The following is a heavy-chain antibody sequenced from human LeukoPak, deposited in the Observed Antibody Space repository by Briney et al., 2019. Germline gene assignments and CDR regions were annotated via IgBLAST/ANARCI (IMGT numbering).Heavy chain of an antibody. CDR1: GYTFTSYA. CDR2: VNAGNGNT. CDR3: ARPSAMSAFDI. V-gene: IGHV1-3*01. Sequence: ASVKVSCKASGYTFTSYAMHWVRQAPGQRLEWMGWVNAGNGNTKYSQKFQGRVTITRDTSASTAYMELSSLRSEDTAVYYCARPSAMSAFDIWGQGTMVTVSS. J-gene: IGHJ3*02. D-gene: IGHD5-18*01.